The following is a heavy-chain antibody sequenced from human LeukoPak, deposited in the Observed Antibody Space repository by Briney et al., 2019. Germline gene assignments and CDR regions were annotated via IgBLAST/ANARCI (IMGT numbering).Heavy chain of an antibody. CDR3: ARRIRVAVADLDY. J-gene: IGHJ4*02. V-gene: IGHV3-11*01. CDR1: GFTFSDYY. CDR2: ISSSGSTI. Sequence: PGGSLRLSCAASGFTFSDYYMSWIRQAPGKGLEWVSYISSSGSTIYYADSVKGRFTISRDNVKNSLYLQMNSLRAEDTAVYYCARRIRVAVADLDYRGQGTLVTVSS. D-gene: IGHD6-19*01.